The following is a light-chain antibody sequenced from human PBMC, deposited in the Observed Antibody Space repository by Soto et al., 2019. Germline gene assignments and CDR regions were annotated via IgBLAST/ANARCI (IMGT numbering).Light chain of an antibody. V-gene: IGKV1-12*01. Sequence: DIQLTQSPSSVSASVGDRVTITCRASQDIGTWLAWYQQKPGKAPKLLIYVASNLQSGVPSRFSGAGSGTDVNLTITSLQPEDVATYHCQQADSFPFTFGPGTKVDFK. CDR2: VAS. CDR1: QDIGTW. CDR3: QQADSFPFT. J-gene: IGKJ3*01.